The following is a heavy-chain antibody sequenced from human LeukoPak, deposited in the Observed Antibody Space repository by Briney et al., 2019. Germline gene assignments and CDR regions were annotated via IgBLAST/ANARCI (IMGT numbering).Heavy chain of an antibody. CDR1: GFTFSSYA. V-gene: IGHV3-23*01. CDR2: ISGSDGST. D-gene: IGHD6-6*01. Sequence: GGSLRLSCAASGFTFSSYAMSWVRQAPGKGLEWVSAISGSDGSTYYADSVKGRFTISRDNSKNTLYLQMNSLRAEDTAVYYCARNLGYSSSARAAPFDYWGQGTLVTVSS. J-gene: IGHJ4*02. CDR3: ARNLGYSSSARAAPFDY.